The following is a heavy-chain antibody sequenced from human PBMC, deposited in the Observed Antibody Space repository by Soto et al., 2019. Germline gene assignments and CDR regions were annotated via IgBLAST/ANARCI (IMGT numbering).Heavy chain of an antibody. V-gene: IGHV3-49*03. D-gene: IGHD3-3*01. J-gene: IGHJ3*02. CDR1: GFTFGDYA. Sequence: GGSLRLSCTASGFTFGDYAMSWFRQAPGKGLEWVGFIRSKAYGGTTEYAASVKGRFTISRDDSKSIAYLQMNSLKTEDTAVYYCTRGIFGVVPEAGAFDIWGQGTMVTVSS. CDR3: TRGIFGVVPEAGAFDI. CDR2: IRSKAYGGTT.